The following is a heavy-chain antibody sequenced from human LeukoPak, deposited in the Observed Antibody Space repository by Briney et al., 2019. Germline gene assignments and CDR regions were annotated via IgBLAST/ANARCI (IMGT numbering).Heavy chain of an antibody. CDR1: GGTFSSYA. CDR3: ARVGCSGGSCPAWGDAFDI. V-gene: IGHV1-69*06. Sequence: SVKVSCKASGGTFSSYAISWVRQAPGQGLEWMGGIIPIFGTANYAQKFQGRVTITADKSTSTAYMELSSLRSEDTAVYYCARVGCSGGSCPAWGDAFDIWGQGTMVTVSS. CDR2: IIPIFGTA. D-gene: IGHD2-15*01. J-gene: IGHJ3*02.